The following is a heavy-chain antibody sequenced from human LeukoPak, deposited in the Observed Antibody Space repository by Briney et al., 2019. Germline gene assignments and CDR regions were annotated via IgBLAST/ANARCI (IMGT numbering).Heavy chain of an antibody. J-gene: IGHJ4*02. CDR2: INPNTGGT. D-gene: IGHD3-22*01. V-gene: IGHV1-2*02. CDR3: ARVYYDSSSDTTFDY. CDR1: GYTFTGYY. Sequence: ASVKVSCKASGYTFTGYYIHWVRQAPGQGLDWLGWINPNTGGTNYAQKFQGRVTMTRDTSISTAYMELSRLRSDDTAVYYCARVYYDSSSDTTFDYWGQGTLVTVSS.